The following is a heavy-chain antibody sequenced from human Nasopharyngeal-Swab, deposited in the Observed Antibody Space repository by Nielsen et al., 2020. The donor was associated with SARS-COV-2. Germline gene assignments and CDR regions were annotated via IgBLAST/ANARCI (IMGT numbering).Heavy chain of an antibody. CDR3: ARDRDSSGWGYYYYMDV. CDR1: GFTFSSYA. V-gene: IGHV3-30-3*01. D-gene: IGHD6-19*01. Sequence: LKISCAASGFTFSSYAMHWVRQAPGKGLEWVAVISYDGSNKYYADSVKGRFTISRDNSKNTLYLQMNSLRAEDTAVYYCARDRDSSGWGYYYYMDVWGKGTTVTVSS. CDR2: ISYDGSNK. J-gene: IGHJ6*03.